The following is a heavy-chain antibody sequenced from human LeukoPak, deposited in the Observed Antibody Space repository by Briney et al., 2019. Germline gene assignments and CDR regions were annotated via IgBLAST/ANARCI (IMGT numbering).Heavy chain of an antibody. J-gene: IGHJ4*02. Sequence: GGSLRLSCAASGFTFSSYGMHWVRQAPGKGLEWVAVIWYDGSNEYYADSVKGRFTISRDNSKNTLYLQMNSLRAEDTAVYYCAKDPIAAAGPPLSYFDYWGQGTLVTVSS. D-gene: IGHD6-13*01. V-gene: IGHV3-33*06. CDR2: IWYDGSNE. CDR3: AKDPIAAAGPPLSYFDY. CDR1: GFTFSSYG.